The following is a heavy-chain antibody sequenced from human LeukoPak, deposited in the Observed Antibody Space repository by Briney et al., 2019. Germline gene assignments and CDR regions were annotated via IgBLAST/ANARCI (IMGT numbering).Heavy chain of an antibody. V-gene: IGHV3-21*04. CDR1: GFTFSSYS. CDR3: AKERAAAGTGWDAFDI. J-gene: IGHJ3*02. D-gene: IGHD6-13*01. CDR2: ISSSSSYI. Sequence: GGSLRLSCAASGFTFSSYSMNWVRQAPGKGLEWVSSISSSSSYIYYADSVKGRFTISRDNAKNSLYLQMNSLRAEDMALYYCAKERAAAGTGWDAFDIWGQGTMVTVSS.